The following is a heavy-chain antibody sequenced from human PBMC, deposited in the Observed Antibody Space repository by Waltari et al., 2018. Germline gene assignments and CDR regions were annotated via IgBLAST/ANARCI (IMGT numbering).Heavy chain of an antibody. D-gene: IGHD6-13*01. CDR3: ARSPKAAAKGTTRSNYYYGMDV. J-gene: IGHJ6*02. CDR1: GFTFSSYS. CDR2: ISSSSSYI. Sequence: EVQLVESGGGLVKPGGSLRLSCAASGFTFSSYSMNWVRQAPGKGLEWVSSISSSSSYIYYADSVKGRFTISRDNAKNSLYLQMNSLRAEDTAVYYCARSPKAAAKGTTRSNYYYGMDVWGQGTTVTVSS. V-gene: IGHV3-21*01.